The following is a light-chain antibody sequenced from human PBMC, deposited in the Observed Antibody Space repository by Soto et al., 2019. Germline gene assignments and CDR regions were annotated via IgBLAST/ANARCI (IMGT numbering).Light chain of an antibody. CDR1: QPISNY. CDR2: GAS. Sequence: DVQMTQSPSSLSASVGDRVTITCRASQPISNYLNWYQQKAGEAPKVLIFGASSLQSGVPSKFSGSGYGTDFTLIINNLLPDDVATYYCQQTHAVPLTFGQGTRL. V-gene: IGKV1-39*01. J-gene: IGKJ5*01. CDR3: QQTHAVPLT.